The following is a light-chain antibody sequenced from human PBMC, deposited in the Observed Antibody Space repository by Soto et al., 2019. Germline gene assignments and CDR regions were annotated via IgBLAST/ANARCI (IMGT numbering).Light chain of an antibody. CDR1: QSIGSN. Sequence: EVLMTQSQGTLSVSPGERVTVSCRASQSIGSNLAWYQQKPGQAPRLLIYGASTRVIGVPDGFSGGRSGTEFTLTISSLQSEDIAVYFCQQYNDWPPYTFGQGTKLEIK. V-gene: IGKV3-15*01. J-gene: IGKJ2*01. CDR3: QQYNDWPPYT. CDR2: GAS.